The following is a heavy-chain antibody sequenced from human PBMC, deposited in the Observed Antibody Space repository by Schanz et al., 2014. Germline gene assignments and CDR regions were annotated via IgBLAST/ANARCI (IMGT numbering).Heavy chain of an antibody. J-gene: IGHJ4*02. Sequence: VQLVESGGCLVQPGRSLRLSCAASGFTFSSYGMHWVRQAPGKGLEWVAVISFDGNNKHYADSVKGRFTISRDNSKNTLYLQMNSLRVEDMALYYCARAPPGIAVAGIDYWGQGTLVTVSS. CDR1: GFTFSSYG. CDR2: ISFDGNNK. V-gene: IGHV3-30*19. D-gene: IGHD6-19*01. CDR3: ARAPPGIAVAGIDY.